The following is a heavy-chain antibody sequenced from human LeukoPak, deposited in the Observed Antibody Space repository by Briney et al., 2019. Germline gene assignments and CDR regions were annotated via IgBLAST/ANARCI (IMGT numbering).Heavy chain of an antibody. CDR2: ISSSGSTI. CDR3: AREEECLFDAFDI. CDR1: GFTFSSYE. Sequence: PGGSLRLSCAASGFTFSSYEMNWVRQAPGKGLEWVSYISSSGSTIYYADSVKGRFTISRDNAKTSLYLQMNSLRAEDTAVYYCAREEECLFDAFDIWGQGTMVTVSS. D-gene: IGHD2/OR15-2a*01. J-gene: IGHJ3*02. V-gene: IGHV3-48*03.